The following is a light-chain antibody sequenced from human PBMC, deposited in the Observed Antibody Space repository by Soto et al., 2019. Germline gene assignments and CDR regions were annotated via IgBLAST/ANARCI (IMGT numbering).Light chain of an antibody. V-gene: IGLV2-14*01. J-gene: IGLJ2*01. CDR1: SSDVGGYNY. Sequence: QSALTQPASVSGSPGQSVTISCTGTSSDVGGYNYVSWYQQHPGKAPKLMIYGVSNRFPGVSNRFSGSKSGNTASLTISGLQAEDEADYYCSSYTSSTTVVFGGGTKVTVL. CDR2: GVS. CDR3: SSYTSSTTVV.